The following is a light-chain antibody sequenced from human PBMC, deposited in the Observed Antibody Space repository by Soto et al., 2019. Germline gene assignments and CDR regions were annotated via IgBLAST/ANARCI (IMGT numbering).Light chain of an antibody. J-gene: IGLJ2*01. Sequence: QSALTQPASVSGSPGQSITISCTGTSSDVGGYNHVSWYQQHPGKAPKLMIYDVINRPSGVSNRFSGSNSGNTASLTISGLQADDEGDYYCTSYTSRSTLVVGGGTKLTVL. V-gene: IGLV2-14*01. CDR3: TSYTSRSTLV. CDR1: SSDVGGYNH. CDR2: DVI.